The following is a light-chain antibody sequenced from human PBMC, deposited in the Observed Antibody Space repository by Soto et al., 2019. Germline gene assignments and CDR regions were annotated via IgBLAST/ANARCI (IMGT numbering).Light chain of an antibody. CDR3: QQYSTYPWT. CDR2: GAS. CDR1: QSVSSN. Sequence: EIVMTQSPATLSVSPGERATLSCRASQSVSSNLAWYQQKPGQAPRLLIYGASTRATGIPARFSGSGSGTEFTLTISSLQPDDFATYFCQQYSTYPWTFGQGTKVEVK. V-gene: IGKV3-15*01. J-gene: IGKJ1*01.